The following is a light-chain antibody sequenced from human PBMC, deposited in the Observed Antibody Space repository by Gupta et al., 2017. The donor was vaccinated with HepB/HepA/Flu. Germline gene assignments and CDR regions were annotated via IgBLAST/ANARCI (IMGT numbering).Light chain of an antibody. CDR1: DVGSYNR. CDR3: TSYTSTNTWV. Sequence: QSALTQPPSVSGSPGQSVTISCTGSDVGSYNRVSWYQQPPGTAPKLMIYEVTHRPSGVPDPFSGSKSGNTASLTISGLQTEDEADYFCTSYTSTNTWVFGGGTKLTVL. CDR2: EVT. V-gene: IGLV2-18*02. J-gene: IGLJ3*02.